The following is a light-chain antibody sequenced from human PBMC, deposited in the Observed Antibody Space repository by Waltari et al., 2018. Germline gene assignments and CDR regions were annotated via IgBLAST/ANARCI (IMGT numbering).Light chain of an antibody. V-gene: IGLV2-11*01. CDR3: WSCAADFTIF. J-gene: IGLJ2*01. CDR2: DVT. Sequence: RAPKLMIYDVTKRPSGVPDRFSASKSGNTASLTISGLQAEDEAHYYCWSCAADFTIFFGGGTQLTVL.